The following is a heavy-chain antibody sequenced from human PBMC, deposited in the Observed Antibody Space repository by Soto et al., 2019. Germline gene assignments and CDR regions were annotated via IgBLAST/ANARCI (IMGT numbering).Heavy chain of an antibody. CDR3: WRAFDRSGLY. Sequence: ASVEVSCKXSGYTFRNYYIHWVRQAPGQGLEWMGLINPSGGATSYSQRFQGRVTITKDSSTSTVYMELSSLGSEDTAVYYCWRAFDRSGLYWGQGTLVTVSS. V-gene: IGHV1-46*01. J-gene: IGHJ4*02. CDR2: INPSGGAT. D-gene: IGHD3-22*01. CDR1: GYTFRNYY.